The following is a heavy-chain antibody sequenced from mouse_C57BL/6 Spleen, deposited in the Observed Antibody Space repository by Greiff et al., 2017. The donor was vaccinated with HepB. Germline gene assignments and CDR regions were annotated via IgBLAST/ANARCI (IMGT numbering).Heavy chain of an antibody. V-gene: IGHV1-75*01. D-gene: IGHD1-1*01. J-gene: IGHJ2*01. Sequence: VKVVESGPELVKPGASVKISCKASGYTFTDYYINWVKQRPGQGLEWIGWIFPGSGSTYYNEKFKGKATLTVDKSSSTAYMLLSSLTSEDSAVYFCARGDGSSYFDYWGQGTTLTVSS. CDR2: IFPGSGST. CDR3: ARGDGSSYFDY. CDR1: GYTFTDYY.